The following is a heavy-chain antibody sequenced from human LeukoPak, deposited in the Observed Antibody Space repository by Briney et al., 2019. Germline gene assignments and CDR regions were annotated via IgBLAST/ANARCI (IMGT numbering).Heavy chain of an antibody. Sequence: SETLSLTCSVSGASISTFHWTWFRQPAGRGLEWIGLIYSSGSTLLNPSLKNRVAMSVDLTKNQLSLKLTSVTAADTAMYFCARKVGDYWGRGTLVTVSS. CDR3: ARKVGDY. CDR1: GASISTFH. V-gene: IGHV4-4*07. CDR2: IYSSGST. D-gene: IGHD3-10*01. J-gene: IGHJ4*02.